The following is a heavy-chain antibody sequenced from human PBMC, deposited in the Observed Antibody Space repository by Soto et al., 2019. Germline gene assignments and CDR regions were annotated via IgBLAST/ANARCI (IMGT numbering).Heavy chain of an antibody. CDR2: ISAYSGNT. CDR1: GYTFASYG. D-gene: IGHD2-21*02. CDR3: ARAHCGGDCPFDF. V-gene: IGHV1-18*01. Sequence: ASVKVSCKASGYTFASYGISWVRQAPGQGLEWTGWISAYSGNTNYAQKLQGRVTMTTDTPTSTAYLDLRSLRSDDTAVYYCARAHCGGDCPFDFWGQGTLVTVSS. J-gene: IGHJ4*02.